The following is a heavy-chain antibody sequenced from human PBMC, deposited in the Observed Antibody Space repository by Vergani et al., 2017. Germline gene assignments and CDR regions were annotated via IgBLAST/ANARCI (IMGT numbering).Heavy chain of an antibody. J-gene: IGHJ4*02. V-gene: IGHV4-4*02. CDR2: IYHSGST. CDR1: GGSISSSNW. Sequence: QVQLPESGPGLVKPSGTLSLTCAVSGGSISSSNWWSWVRQPPGKGLGWIVEIYHSGSTNYNPSLKSRVTISVDTSKNQFSLKLSSVTAADTAVYYCARGDIYCSGGSCYSIYFDYWGQGTLVTVSS. D-gene: IGHD2-15*01. CDR3: ARGDIYCSGGSCYSIYFDY.